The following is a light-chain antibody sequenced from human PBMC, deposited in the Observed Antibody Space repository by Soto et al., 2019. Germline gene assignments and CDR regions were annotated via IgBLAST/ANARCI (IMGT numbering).Light chain of an antibody. V-gene: IGKV1-33*01. CDR3: QQYENRPT. J-gene: IGKJ5*01. CDR2: DAS. Sequence: DIQLTHSPSTLSASVGDRLTITCQASQNINNYLNWYQQKPGRAPKLLIYDASNLEAGVPSRFRGSGSGTDFTFTISRLQPEDIATYYCQQYENRPTFGQGTRLEI. CDR1: QNINNY.